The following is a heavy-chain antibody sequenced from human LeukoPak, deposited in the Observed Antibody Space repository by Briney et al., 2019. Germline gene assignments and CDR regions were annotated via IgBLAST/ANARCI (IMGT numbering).Heavy chain of an antibody. CDR3: TKSDGYGLIRI. Sequence: SETLSLTCAVYGGSVSGSYWSLIRHPPGTGLEWIGEINHSGSTNYNPSLKSRVTISVDTSKNQFSLKVISMTAADTAVYYCTKSDGYGLIRICGRGTMVAVSS. CDR2: INHSGST. D-gene: IGHD3-10*01. CDR1: GGSVSGSY. J-gene: IGHJ3*02. V-gene: IGHV4-34*01.